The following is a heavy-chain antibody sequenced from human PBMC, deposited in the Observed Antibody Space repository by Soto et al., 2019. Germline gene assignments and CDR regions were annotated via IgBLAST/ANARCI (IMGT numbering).Heavy chain of an antibody. CDR1: GGSISSYY. V-gene: IGHV4-59*01. Sequence: ASETLSLTCTVSGGSISSYYWSWIWQPPGKGLEWIGYIYYSGSTNYNPSLKSRVTISVDTSKDQFSLKLSSVTAADTAVYYCARGYCSTTNCYTSPFDYWGQGTLVTVSS. D-gene: IGHD2-2*02. J-gene: IGHJ4*02. CDR2: IYYSGST. CDR3: ARGYCSTTNCYTSPFDY.